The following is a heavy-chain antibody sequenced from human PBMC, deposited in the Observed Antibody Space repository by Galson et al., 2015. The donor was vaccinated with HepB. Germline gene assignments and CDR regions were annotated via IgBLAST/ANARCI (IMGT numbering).Heavy chain of an antibody. Sequence: SPRLSCAASGFTVSSNYMTWVRQAPGKGLEWVSVIYSGGSTYYADSVKGRFTISRDNSKNTLYLQMNSLRAEDTAVYYCIRMGDLSGYSSPWGQGTLVTVSS. CDR3: IRMGDLSGYSSP. CDR2: IYSGGST. J-gene: IGHJ5*02. CDR1: GFTVSSNY. V-gene: IGHV3-53*01. D-gene: IGHD3-22*01.